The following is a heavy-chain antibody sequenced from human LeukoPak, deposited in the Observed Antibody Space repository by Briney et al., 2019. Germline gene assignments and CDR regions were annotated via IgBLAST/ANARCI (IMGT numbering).Heavy chain of an antibody. CDR1: GVSISSYY. V-gene: IGHV4-59*01. CDR3: AGDYYDSSGSDDY. D-gene: IGHD3-22*01. CDR2: IYYSGST. Sequence: PSETLSLTCTVSGVSISSYYWSWIRQPPGKGLEWIGYIYYSGSTNYNPSLKSRVTISVDTSKNQFSLKLSSVTAADTAVYYCAGDYYDSSGSDDYWGQGTLVTVSS. J-gene: IGHJ4*02.